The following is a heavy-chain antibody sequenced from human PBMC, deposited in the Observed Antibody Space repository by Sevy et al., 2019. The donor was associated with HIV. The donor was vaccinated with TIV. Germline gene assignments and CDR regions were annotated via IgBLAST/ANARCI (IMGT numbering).Heavy chain of an antibody. V-gene: IGHV3-73*01. D-gene: IGHD4-4*01. J-gene: IGHJ6*02. CDR3: TTFLGLVMMTTVTKTSSRSSQDYYYYYGMDV. CDR2: IRSKANSYAT. Sequence: GGSLRLSCAASEFTFSGSAMHWVRQASGKGLEWVGRIRSKANSYATAYAASVKGRFTISRDDSKNTAYLQMNSLKTEDTAVYYCTTFLGLVMMTTVTKTSSRSSQDYYYYYGMDVWGQGTTVTVSS. CDR1: EFTFSGSA.